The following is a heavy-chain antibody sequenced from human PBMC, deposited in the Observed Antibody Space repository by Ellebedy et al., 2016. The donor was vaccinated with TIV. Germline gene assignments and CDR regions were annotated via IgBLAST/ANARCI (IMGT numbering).Heavy chain of an antibody. CDR1: GSSIRSYY. V-gene: IGHV4-59*01. CDR2: IYYSGTT. D-gene: IGHD1/OR15-1a*01. J-gene: IGHJ4*02. Sequence: MPSETLSLTCTVSGSSIRSYYWSWIRQPPGKGLEWIGDIYYSGTTDYNPSLKSRLTISVDTSKNQFSLRLASVTPADTAVYYCARGKRNWKNGRFDSWGQGTLVTVSS. CDR3: ARGKRNWKNGRFDS.